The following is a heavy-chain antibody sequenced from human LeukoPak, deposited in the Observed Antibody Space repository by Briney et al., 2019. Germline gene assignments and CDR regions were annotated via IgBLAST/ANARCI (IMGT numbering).Heavy chain of an antibody. CDR1: GYSFARYG. Sequence: ASVTVSCKASGYSFARYGITWVRQAPGQGLEWMGWITAYNGDTKSAQKLQGRLTMTTDASTSTANMELKSLRSDDTAVYYCAKDQGWCSGGNCYPHYWGQGTLVTVSS. CDR2: ITAYNGDT. V-gene: IGHV1-18*01. D-gene: IGHD2-15*01. J-gene: IGHJ4*02. CDR3: AKDQGWCSGGNCYPHY.